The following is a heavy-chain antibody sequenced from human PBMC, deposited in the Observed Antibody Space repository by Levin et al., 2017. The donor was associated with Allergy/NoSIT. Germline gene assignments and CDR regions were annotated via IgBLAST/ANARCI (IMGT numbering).Heavy chain of an antibody. CDR3: ARGLRAVA. D-gene: IGHD6-19*01. CDR2: INHSGST. Sequence: SETLSLTCAVYGGSFSGYYWSWIRQPPGKGLEWIGEINHSGSTNYNPSLKSRVTISVDTSKNQFSLKLSSVTAADTAVYYCARGLRAVAWGQGTLVTVSS. V-gene: IGHV4-34*01. J-gene: IGHJ4*02. CDR1: GGSFSGYY.